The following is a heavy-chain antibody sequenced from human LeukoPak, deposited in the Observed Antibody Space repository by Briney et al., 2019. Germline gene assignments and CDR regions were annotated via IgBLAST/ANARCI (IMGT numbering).Heavy chain of an antibody. Sequence: GGSLRLSCAASGFTFSSYTINWVRQPPGKGLEWVSTISSSSSYMYYADSVKGRFTISRDNAKNSLYLQMNTLRAEDTAVYYCARDLGYSRDYWGQGTLVTVSS. CDR3: ARDLGYSRDY. D-gene: IGHD4-11*01. CDR1: GFTFSSYT. V-gene: IGHV3-21*01. J-gene: IGHJ4*02. CDR2: ISSSSSYM.